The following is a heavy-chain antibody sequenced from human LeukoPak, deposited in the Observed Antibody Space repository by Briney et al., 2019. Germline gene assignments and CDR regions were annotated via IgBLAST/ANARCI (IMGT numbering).Heavy chain of an antibody. CDR2: IFYGGTT. J-gene: IGHJ3*02. D-gene: IGHD6-13*01. CDR1: GGSISGYY. CDR3: VRALRGQLDAFDI. V-gene: IGHV4-59*01. Sequence: SETLSLTCTVSGGSISGYYWSWIRQPPGKGLEWIGYIFYGGTTNYNPSLKSRVTISVDTSKNQFSLRLSSVTAADTAVYYCVRALRGQLDAFDIWGQGTMVTVSS.